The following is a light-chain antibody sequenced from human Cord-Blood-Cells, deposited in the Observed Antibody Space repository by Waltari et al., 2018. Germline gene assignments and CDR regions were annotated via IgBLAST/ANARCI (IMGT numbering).Light chain of an antibody. J-gene: IGLJ1*01. V-gene: IGLV1-47*01. Sequence: QSVLTQPPSASGTPGQRVTISCSGSSSNIGSNYVYWYQQLPGTAPKLLIYRNNHRPSGVPGRFSGSKSGTSASLAISGLRSEDEADYYCAAWDDSLSGYVFGTGTKVTVL. CDR1: SSNIGSNY. CDR3: AAWDDSLSGYV. CDR2: RNN.